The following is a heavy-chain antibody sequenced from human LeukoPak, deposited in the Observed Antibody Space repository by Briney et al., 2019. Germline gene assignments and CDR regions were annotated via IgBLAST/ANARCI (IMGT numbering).Heavy chain of an antibody. Sequence: GESLKISCQVSGYIFTNYWIGWVRQMPGKGLESMGLIYPADSDTTYSPSFQGQVTISADKSTSTVSLQWSSLGASDTAMYYCARQSREGSTTRGYYFDHWGQGALVTVSS. CDR2: IYPADSDT. J-gene: IGHJ4*02. D-gene: IGHD1-1*01. CDR1: GYIFTNYW. CDR3: ARQSREGSTTRGYYFDH. V-gene: IGHV5-51*01.